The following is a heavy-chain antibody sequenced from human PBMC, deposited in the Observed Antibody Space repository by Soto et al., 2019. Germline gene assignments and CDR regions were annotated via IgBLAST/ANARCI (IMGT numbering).Heavy chain of an antibody. Sequence: GASVKVSCKASGGTFSSYAISWVRRAPGQGLEWMGGIIPIFGTANYAQKFQGRVTITADESTSTAYMELSSLRSEDTAVYYCARDSLQSSHYYGMDVWGQGTTDTVSS. CDR3: ARDSLQSSHYYGMDV. CDR2: IIPIFGTA. D-gene: IGHD1-1*01. CDR1: GGTFSSYA. J-gene: IGHJ6*02. V-gene: IGHV1-69*13.